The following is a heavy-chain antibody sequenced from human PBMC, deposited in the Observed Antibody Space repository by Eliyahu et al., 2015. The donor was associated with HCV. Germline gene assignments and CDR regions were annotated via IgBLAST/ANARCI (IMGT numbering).Heavy chain of an antibody. CDR3: AKGSLYDSSGCKDF. J-gene: IGHJ4*02. V-gene: IGHV3-23*01. CDR1: GFTFSSFA. Sequence: EVQLLESGGXLVQPGGSLXXSCAASGFTFSSFAMSWVRQAPRKGLEWVSGITGSGGHKFYADSVKGRFTISRDNSKSTLYLQMSSLRGEDTAIYYCAKGSLYDSSGCKDFWGQGTLVAVSS. CDR2: ITGSGGHK. D-gene: IGHD3-22*01.